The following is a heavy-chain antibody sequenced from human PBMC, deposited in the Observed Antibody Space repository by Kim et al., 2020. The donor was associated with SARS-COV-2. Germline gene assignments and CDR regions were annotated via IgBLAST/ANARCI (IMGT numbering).Heavy chain of an antibody. Sequence: GGSLRLSCAASGFTFSSYEMNWVRQAPGKGLEWVSYISSSGSTIYYADSVKGRFTISRDNAKNSLYLQMNSLRAEDTAVYYCARVPGVGYSGSYSYYYYGMDVWGQGTTVTVSS. CDR1: GFTFSSYE. V-gene: IGHV3-48*03. CDR3: ARVPGVGYSGSYSYYYYGMDV. CDR2: ISSSGSTI. D-gene: IGHD1-26*01. J-gene: IGHJ6*02.